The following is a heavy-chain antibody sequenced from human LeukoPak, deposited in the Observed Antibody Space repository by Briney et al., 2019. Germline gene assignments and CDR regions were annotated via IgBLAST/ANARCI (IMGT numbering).Heavy chain of an antibody. CDR2: INPNSGGT. D-gene: IGHD2-2*01. Sequence: ASVKVSCKDSGYTFTGYYMHWVRQAPGQGLEWMGWINPNSGGTNYAQKFQGRVTMTRDTSISTAYMELSRLRSDDTAVYYCARSFGRSRANWSDPWGQGTLVTVSS. CDR1: GYTFTGYY. J-gene: IGHJ5*02. CDR3: ARSFGRSRANWSDP. V-gene: IGHV1-2*02.